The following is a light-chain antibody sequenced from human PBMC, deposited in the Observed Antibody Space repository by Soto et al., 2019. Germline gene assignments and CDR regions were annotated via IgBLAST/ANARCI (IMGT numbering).Light chain of an antibody. Sequence: IQMTQSPSSVSASVGDRVTITCRASQGISRWLAWYQQKPGKDPKPLIYTASRLQSGVPSRFSGSGSGTDFTLTISSLPPEDIATYYCQETNSFRYALGPGTKLGIK. CDR1: QGISRW. V-gene: IGKV1-12*01. CDR3: QETNSFRYA. CDR2: TAS. J-gene: IGKJ3*01.